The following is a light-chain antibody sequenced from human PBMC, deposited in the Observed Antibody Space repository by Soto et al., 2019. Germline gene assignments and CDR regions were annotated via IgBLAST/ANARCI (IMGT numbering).Light chain of an antibody. CDR2: DVT. CDR1: SSDVGGYIY. Sequence: QSVLTQPASVAGSPGQSITISCTGTSSDVGGYIYVSWYQKHPGKAPKLMIYDVTSRPSGVSYRFSGSKSGNTASLTISGLQAEDEADYSCSSYTTSSSYVFGTGTKVTVL. J-gene: IGLJ1*01. V-gene: IGLV2-14*01. CDR3: SSYTTSSSYV.